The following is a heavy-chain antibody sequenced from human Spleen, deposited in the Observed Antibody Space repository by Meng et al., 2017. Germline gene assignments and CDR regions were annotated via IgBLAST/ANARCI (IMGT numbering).Heavy chain of an antibody. V-gene: IGHV3-74*01. J-gene: IGHJ5*02. CDR2: INNDGGSR. CDR3: ARGGIATTGTSA. D-gene: IGHD6-13*01. CDR1: GFTFRTYG. Sequence: EVQLVESGGGLVQPGWSLRLSCAASGFTFRTYGMHWVRQAPGKGLVWVSRINNDGGSRNYADSVKGRFTIARDNAKNTLYLQMNSLRAEDTAVYYCARGGIATTGTSAWGQGTLVTVSS.